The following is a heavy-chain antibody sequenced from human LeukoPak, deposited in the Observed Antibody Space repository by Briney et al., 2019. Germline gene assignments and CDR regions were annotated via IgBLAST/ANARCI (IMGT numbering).Heavy chain of an antibody. CDR1: GFTFSSYA. Sequence: GGSLRLSCASSGFTFSSYAMSWVRRAPGKGLEWVSAISGRGGSTYYADPVKGRFTISRDNSKNTLYLQMNSLRAEDTAVYYCAKFLPTHIVVANYYFDYWGQGTLVTVSS. J-gene: IGHJ4*02. D-gene: IGHD2-21*01. CDR3: AKFLPTHIVVANYYFDY. V-gene: IGHV3-23*01. CDR2: ISGRGGST.